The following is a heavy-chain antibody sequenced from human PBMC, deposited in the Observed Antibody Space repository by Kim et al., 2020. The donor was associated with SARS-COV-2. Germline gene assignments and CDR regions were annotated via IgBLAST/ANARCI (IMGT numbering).Heavy chain of an antibody. CDR3: ARGGPYASQLWFGELGY. J-gene: IGHJ4*02. D-gene: IGHD3-10*01. Sequence: ASVKVSCKASGYTFTSYYMHWVRQAPGQGLEWMGIINPSGGSTSYAQKFQGRVTMTRDTSTSTVYMELSSLRSEDTAVYYCARGGPYASQLWFGELGYWGQGTLVTVSS. V-gene: IGHV1-46*01. CDR2: INPSGGST. CDR1: GYTFTSYY.